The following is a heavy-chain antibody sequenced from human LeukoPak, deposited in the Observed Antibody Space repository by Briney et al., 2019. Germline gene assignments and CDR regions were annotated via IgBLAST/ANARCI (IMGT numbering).Heavy chain of an antibody. CDR1: GGSISSYY. CDR2: IYTSGST. D-gene: IGHD5-12*01. J-gene: IGHJ4*02. V-gene: IGHV4-4*07. Sequence: PSETLSLTCTVSGGSISSYYWSWIRQPAGKGLEWIGRIYTSGSTNYNPSLKSRVTISVDTSKNQFSLKLSSVTAADTAVYYCARASTTGEMATIAEVVDYWGQGTLVTVSS. CDR3: ARASTTGEMATIAEVVDY.